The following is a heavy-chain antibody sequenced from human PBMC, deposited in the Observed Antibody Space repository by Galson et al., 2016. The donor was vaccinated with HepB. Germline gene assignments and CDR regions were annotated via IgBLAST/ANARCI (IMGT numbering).Heavy chain of an antibody. Sequence: TLSLTCSVSGGSISSGGYYWGWLRQPAGKGLQWIGRMYSSGTINYNPPPKSRVTMSRDTSKNQFSLQVNSVTAADTAVYYCARATPSAGTYYFDYWGQGILVTVSS. CDR1: GGSISSGGYY. CDR2: MYSSGTI. CDR3: ARATPSAGTYYFDY. J-gene: IGHJ4*02. V-gene: IGHV4-61*02. D-gene: IGHD6-13*01.